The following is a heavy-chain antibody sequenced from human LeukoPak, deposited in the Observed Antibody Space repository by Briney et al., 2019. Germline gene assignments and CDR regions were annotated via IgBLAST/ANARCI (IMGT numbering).Heavy chain of an antibody. Sequence: PGGSLRLSCVASKFTFTSYAMNWVRQAPGKGLEWVSDISGSGGSTYYADSVKGRFTISRDNSKNTLYLQMNSLRAEDTALYYCAKGLRYSSGWYSRGGMDVWGQGTTVTVSS. CDR2: ISGSGGST. CDR1: KFTFTSYA. CDR3: AKGLRYSSGWYSRGGMDV. J-gene: IGHJ6*02. D-gene: IGHD6-19*01. V-gene: IGHV3-23*01.